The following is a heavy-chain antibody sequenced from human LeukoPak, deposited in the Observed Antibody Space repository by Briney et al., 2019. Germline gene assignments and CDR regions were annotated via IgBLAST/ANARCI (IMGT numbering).Heavy chain of an antibody. CDR3: AYGELLSYFHH. V-gene: IGHV1-69*13. Sequence: SVKVSCKASGGALSSYAVSWLRQAPGQGLEWMGDIIPLFGPPKYAQKFQGRVTITADESTSTAYMELSSLKSEDTAVYYCAYGELLSYFHHWGQGTLVTVSS. J-gene: IGHJ1*01. D-gene: IGHD1-7*01. CDR2: IIPLFGPP. CDR1: GGALSSYA.